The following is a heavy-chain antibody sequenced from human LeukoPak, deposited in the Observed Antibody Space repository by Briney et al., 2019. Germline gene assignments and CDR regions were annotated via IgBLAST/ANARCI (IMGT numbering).Heavy chain of an antibody. CDR1: GFTFSSYW. V-gene: IGHV3-7*01. Sequence: GGSPRLSCAASGFTFSSYWMSWVRQAPGKGLEWVANIKQDGSEKYYVDSVKGRFTISRDNAKDSLYLQMNSLRAEDTAVYYCARDEGRDYYDSSGYYYEDFDYWGQGTLVTVSS. D-gene: IGHD3-22*01. CDR2: IKQDGSEK. CDR3: ARDEGRDYYDSSGYYYEDFDY. J-gene: IGHJ4*02.